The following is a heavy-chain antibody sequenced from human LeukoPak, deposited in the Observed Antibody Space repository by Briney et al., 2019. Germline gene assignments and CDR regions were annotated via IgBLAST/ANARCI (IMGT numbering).Heavy chain of an antibody. J-gene: IGHJ3*02. CDR1: GFTFSSYG. V-gene: IGHV3-30*18. CDR3: AKGSGPGDAFDI. D-gene: IGHD3-10*01. Sequence: GRPLRLSCAASGFTFSSYGMHWVRQAPGKGLEWVAVISYDGSNKYYADSVKGRFTISRDNSKNTLYLQMNSLRAEDTAVYYCAKGSGPGDAFDIWGQGTMVTVSS. CDR2: ISYDGSNK.